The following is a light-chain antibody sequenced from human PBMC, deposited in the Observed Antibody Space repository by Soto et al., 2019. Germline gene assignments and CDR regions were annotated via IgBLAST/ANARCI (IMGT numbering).Light chain of an antibody. CDR3: QQRGNWPLIT. CDR2: DAS. Sequence: EIVLTQSPATLSLSPGERATLSCRASQSVSSDLAWYQQKPGQAPRLLIYDASNRATGIPARFSGSGSGTDFTLPISSLEPEDSAVYYCQQRGNWPLITFGQGTRLEIK. CDR1: QSVSSD. J-gene: IGKJ5*01. V-gene: IGKV3-11*01.